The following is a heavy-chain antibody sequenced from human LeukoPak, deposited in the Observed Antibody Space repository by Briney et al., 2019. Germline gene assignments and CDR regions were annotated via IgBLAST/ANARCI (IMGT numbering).Heavy chain of an antibody. CDR2: IYTDGNT. V-gene: IGHV3-53*01. D-gene: IGHD3-22*01. CDR1: GFTADSNY. CDR3: ARGDDSGYYDYFDY. Sequence: GGSLRLSCAASGFTADSNYLSWVRQAPGKGLEWVSTIYTDGNTYYAASVKGRFTISRDFSKNTVFLHMNSLRAEDTAMYYCARGDDSGYYDYFDYWGQGALVTVSS. J-gene: IGHJ4*02.